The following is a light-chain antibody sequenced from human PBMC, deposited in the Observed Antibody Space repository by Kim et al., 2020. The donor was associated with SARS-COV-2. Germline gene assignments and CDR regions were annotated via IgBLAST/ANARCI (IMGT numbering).Light chain of an antibody. Sequence: QSVLTQPPSVSGAPGQRVTISCTGSSSNIGAGFDVHWYQQLPGTAPTLLIYGNNNRPSGVPDRFSGSKSGTSASLAITGLQAEYEAVYYCQSFDSRSVMFGGGTQLTVL. CDR1: SSNIGAGFD. V-gene: IGLV1-40*01. CDR3: QSFDSRSVM. J-gene: IGLJ3*02. CDR2: GNN.